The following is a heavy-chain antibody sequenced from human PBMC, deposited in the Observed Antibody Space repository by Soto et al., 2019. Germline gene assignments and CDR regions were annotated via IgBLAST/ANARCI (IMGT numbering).Heavy chain of an antibody. Sequence: QVQLVQSGAEVKKPGASVKVSCKASGYTFSSYGIHWVRQAPGQGLAWMGWISGYNGKTNYAQKFQGRVTMTTDTSTATAYMDLRSLRSDDTAVYYCARERDASSWSSAEYLQHWGQGTLVTVSS. CDR3: ARERDASSWSSAEYLQH. D-gene: IGHD6-13*01. CDR2: ISGYNGKT. V-gene: IGHV1-18*01. CDR1: GYTFSSYG. J-gene: IGHJ1*01.